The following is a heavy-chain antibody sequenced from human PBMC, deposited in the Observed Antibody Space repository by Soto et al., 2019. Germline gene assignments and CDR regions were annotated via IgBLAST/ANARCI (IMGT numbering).Heavy chain of an antibody. Sequence: QVQLQESGPGLVKPSQTLSLTCTVSGGSISSGDYYWSWIRQHPGKGLEWIGYIYYSGSTYYNPSLKSRVTISVHTSKNQFSLKLSSVTAADTAVYYCAGGPYGDYVDFDYWGQGTLVTVSS. CDR1: GGSISSGDYY. D-gene: IGHD4-17*01. V-gene: IGHV4-31*03. CDR2: IYYSGST. CDR3: AGGPYGDYVDFDY. J-gene: IGHJ4*02.